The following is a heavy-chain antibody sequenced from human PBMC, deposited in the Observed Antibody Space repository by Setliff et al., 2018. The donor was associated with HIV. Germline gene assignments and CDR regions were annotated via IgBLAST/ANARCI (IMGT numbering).Heavy chain of an antibody. Sequence: SETLSLTCTVSGGSISSSSYYWGWIRQPPGKGLEWIGSIYYSGSTYYNPSLKTRVTISVDTSKNQFSLRLSSVTAADTAVYYCARGRSCSSSSCYLVYYYYYGMDVWGHGSTVTVSS. D-gene: IGHD2-2*01. V-gene: IGHV4-39*07. CDR2: IYYSGST. J-gene: IGHJ6*02. CDR1: GGSISSSSYY. CDR3: ARGRSCSSSSCYLVYYYYYGMDV.